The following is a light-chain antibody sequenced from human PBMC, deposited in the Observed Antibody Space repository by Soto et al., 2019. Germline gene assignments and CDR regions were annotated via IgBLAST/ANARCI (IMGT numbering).Light chain of an antibody. CDR3: QQYNNWPT. V-gene: IGKV3-15*01. J-gene: IGKJ1*01. CDR2: GAS. Sequence: EIVLTQSPGTLSLSPWERATLSCRASQSVSSNLSCYQQKPGQAPRLLIYGASTRATGIPARFSGSGSGTEFTITISRLQSEDFAVYYCQQYNNWPTLGQGTKVDIK. CDR1: QSVSSN.